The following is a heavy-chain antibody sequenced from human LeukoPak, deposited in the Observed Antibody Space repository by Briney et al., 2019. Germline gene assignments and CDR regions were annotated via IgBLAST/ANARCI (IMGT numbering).Heavy chain of an antibody. J-gene: IGHJ6*02. D-gene: IGHD4-11*01. CDR2: INPSGGST. CDR3: ARDLMTTVTNYYYYGMDV. V-gene: IGHV1-46*01. Sequence: ASVKASCKASGYTFTSYYMHWVRQAPGQGLEWMGIINPSGGSTSYAQKFQGRVTMTRDTSTSTVYMELSSLRSEDTAVYYCARDLMTTVTNYYYYGMDVWGQGTTVTVSS. CDR1: GYTFTSYY.